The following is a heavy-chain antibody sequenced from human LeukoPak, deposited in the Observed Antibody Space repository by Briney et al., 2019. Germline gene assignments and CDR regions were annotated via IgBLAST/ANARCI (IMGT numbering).Heavy chain of an antibody. J-gene: IGHJ4*02. Sequence: GGSLRLSCAASGFTFSNAWMSWVRQAPGKGLEWVGRIKSKTDGGTTDYAAPVKGRFTISRDDSKNTLYLQMNSLKTEDTAAYYCTTETTVYYFDYWGQGTLVTVSS. D-gene: IGHD4-17*01. CDR2: IKSKTDGGTT. CDR3: TTETTVYYFDY. V-gene: IGHV3-15*01. CDR1: GFTFSNAW.